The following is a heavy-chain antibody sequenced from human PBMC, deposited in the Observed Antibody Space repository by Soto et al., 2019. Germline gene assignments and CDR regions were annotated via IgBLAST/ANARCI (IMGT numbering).Heavy chain of an antibody. V-gene: IGHV3-21*01. J-gene: IGHJ6*03. CDR3: ARDLGDCSSTSCYAFYYYMDV. Sequence: GGSLRLSCAASGFTFSSYSMNWVRQAPGKGLEWVSSISSSSSYIYYADSVKGRFTISRDNAKNSLYLQMNSLRAEDTAVYYCARDLGDCSSTSCYAFYYYMDVWGKGTTVTVSS. CDR1: GFTFSSYS. D-gene: IGHD2-2*01. CDR2: ISSSSSYI.